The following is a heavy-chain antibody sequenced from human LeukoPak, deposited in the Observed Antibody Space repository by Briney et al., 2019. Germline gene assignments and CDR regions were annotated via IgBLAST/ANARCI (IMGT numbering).Heavy chain of an antibody. Sequence: GGSLRLSCAASGFTFSSYSMNWVRQAPGKGLEWVSSISSSSSYIYYADSVKGRFTISRDNAKNSLYLQMNSLRAEDTAVYYCARIGVRITMIVDDWGQGTLVTVSS. CDR1: GFTFSSYS. CDR2: ISSSSSYI. D-gene: IGHD3-22*01. V-gene: IGHV3-21*01. J-gene: IGHJ4*02. CDR3: ARIGVRITMIVDD.